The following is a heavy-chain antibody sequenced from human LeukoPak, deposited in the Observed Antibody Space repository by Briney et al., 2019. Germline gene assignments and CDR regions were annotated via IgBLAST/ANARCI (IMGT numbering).Heavy chain of an antibody. CDR2: INHSGST. J-gene: IGHJ5*02. D-gene: IGHD3-3*01. CDR1: GFTFSSYA. Sequence: GSLRLSCAASGFTFSSYAMSWVRQPPGKGLEWIGEINHSGSTNYNPSLKSRVTISVDTSKNQFSLKLSSVTAADTAVYYCARGWRITIFGVVISRGWFDPWGQGTLVTVSS. V-gene: IGHV4-34*01. CDR3: ARGWRITIFGVVISRGWFDP.